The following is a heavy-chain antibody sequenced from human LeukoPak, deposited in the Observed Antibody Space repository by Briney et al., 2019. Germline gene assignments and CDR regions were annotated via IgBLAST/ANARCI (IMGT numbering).Heavy chain of an antibody. V-gene: IGHV4-30-2*01. D-gene: IGHD2-2*01. Sequence: PSQTLSLTCAVSGGSISSGGYSWSWIRQPPGKGLERIGYIYHSGSTYYNPSLKSRVTISVDRSKNQFSLKLSSVTAADTAVYYCARGSVVPAAIGSFRYYYGMDVWGQGTTVTVSS. CDR2: IYHSGST. CDR3: ARGSVVPAAIGSFRYYYGMDV. J-gene: IGHJ6*02. CDR1: GGSISSGGYS.